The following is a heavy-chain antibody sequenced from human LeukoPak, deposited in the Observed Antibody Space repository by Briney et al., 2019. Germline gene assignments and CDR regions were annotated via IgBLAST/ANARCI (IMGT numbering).Heavy chain of an antibody. Sequence: ASVKVSCKASGYTFTSYAMNWVRQAPGQGLEWMGWINTNAGNPTYAQGFTGRFVFSLDTPVSTAYLQISSLKAEDTAVYYCARVAPDLYYDFWSGYYTAFDIWGQGTMVTVSS. V-gene: IGHV7-4-1*02. D-gene: IGHD3-3*01. CDR1: GYTFTSYA. CDR3: ARVAPDLYYDFWSGYYTAFDI. CDR2: INTNAGNP. J-gene: IGHJ3*02.